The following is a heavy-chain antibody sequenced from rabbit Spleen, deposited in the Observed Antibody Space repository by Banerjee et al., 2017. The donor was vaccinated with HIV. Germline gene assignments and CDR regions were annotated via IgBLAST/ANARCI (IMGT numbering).Heavy chain of an antibody. J-gene: IGHJ4*01. V-gene: IGHV1S47*01. Sequence: QEQLVESGGGLVQPGGSLTLSCKASGFDFSSYSMSWVRQAPGKGLEWIGYIVPIFGVTYYANWVNGRFTISSHNAQNTLYLQLNSLTAADTATYFCVRDQAGDADYGPYYLNLWGQGTLVTVS. CDR1: GFDFSSYS. D-gene: IGHD2-1*01. CDR2: IVPIFGVT. CDR3: VRDQAGDADYGPYYLNL.